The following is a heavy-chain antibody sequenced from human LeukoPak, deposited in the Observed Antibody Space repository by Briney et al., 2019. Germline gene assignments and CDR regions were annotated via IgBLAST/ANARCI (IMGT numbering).Heavy chain of an antibody. V-gene: IGHV3-30*18. J-gene: IGHJ4*02. CDR3: AKWHYGDYEVDY. CDR1: GFTFSSYG. Sequence: GGTLRLSCAASGFTFSSYGMHWVRQAPGKGLEWVAVISYDGSNKYYADSVKGRFTISRDNSKNTLYLQMNSLRAEDTAVYYCAKWHYGDYEVDYWGQGTLVTVSS. CDR2: ISYDGSNK. D-gene: IGHD4-17*01.